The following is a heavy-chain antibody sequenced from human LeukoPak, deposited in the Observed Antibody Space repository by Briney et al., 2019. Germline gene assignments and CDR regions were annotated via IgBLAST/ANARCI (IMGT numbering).Heavy chain of an antibody. CDR1: GYTFPTHG. J-gene: IGHJ6*03. D-gene: IGHD1-26*01. CDR2: TNAYTDNT. V-gene: IGHV1-18*01. CDR3: ASGTCIVGTSYYYYSMDV. Sequence: ASVKASCKASGYTFPTHGVNWVRQAPGQGLEWIGWTNAYTDNTNYPQRLQDRATMTTDTSTSTDYLELRDLRSDDSGVYYCASGTCIVGTSYYYYSMDVGGKGTTFTVSS.